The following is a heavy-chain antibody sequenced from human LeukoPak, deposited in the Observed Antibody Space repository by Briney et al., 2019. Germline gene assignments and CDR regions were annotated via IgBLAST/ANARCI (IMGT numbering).Heavy chain of an antibody. D-gene: IGHD6-13*01. J-gene: IGHJ3*02. CDR1: GFTFSSYW. CDR3: ASERSSSIRGAFDI. V-gene: IGHV3-7*03. Sequence: PGGSLRLSCAASGFTFSSYWLSWVRQAPGKGLEWVANIKQDGSEKYYVDSVKGRFTISRDNAKNSLYLQMNSLRAEDTAVYYCASERSSSIRGAFDIWGQGTMVTVSS. CDR2: IKQDGSEK.